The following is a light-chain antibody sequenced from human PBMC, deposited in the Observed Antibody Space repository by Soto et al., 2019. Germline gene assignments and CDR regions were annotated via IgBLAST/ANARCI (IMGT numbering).Light chain of an antibody. CDR3: QQLNSYTV. CDR1: QGISSY. Sequence: DIQLTQSPSFLSASVGDRVTITCRASQGISSYLAWYPQKPGKAPKLLSYAASTLQSGVPSRFSGSGSGTEFTITIISLQPEDFATYYCQQLNSYTVFGPGTKVDIK. V-gene: IGKV1-9*01. CDR2: AAS. J-gene: IGKJ3*01.